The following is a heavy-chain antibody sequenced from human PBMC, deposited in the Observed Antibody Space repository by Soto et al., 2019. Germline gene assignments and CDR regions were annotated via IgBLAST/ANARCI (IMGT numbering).Heavy chain of an antibody. J-gene: IGHJ1*01. CDR1: GDSINSYY. Sequence: SETLSLTCTVSGDSINSYYWSWIRQPPGRGLEWIGYIYYSGTTNYNPSLKGRVTISLDTSKSHFSLKLTSVTAADTAVYYCARGEYYDSSGYYYAEYFHHWGQGTLVTVSS. V-gene: IGHV4-59*08. CDR3: ARGEYYDSSGYYYAEYFHH. CDR2: IYYSGTT. D-gene: IGHD3-22*01.